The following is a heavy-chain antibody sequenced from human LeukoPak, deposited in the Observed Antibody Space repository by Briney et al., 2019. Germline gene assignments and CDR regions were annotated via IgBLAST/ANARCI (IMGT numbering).Heavy chain of an antibody. CDR2: IRYDGSNK. CDR3: ARGYTYME. Sequence: PGGSLRLSCAASGFSFRNYGMHWVRQAPGKGLEWVAFIRYDGSNKYYGDSVKGRFTISRDNSKNTLYVQMNSLRAEDTAVYYCARGYTYMEGGQGTLVTVSS. CDR1: GFSFRNYG. V-gene: IGHV3-30*02. J-gene: IGHJ4*02. D-gene: IGHD2-2*02.